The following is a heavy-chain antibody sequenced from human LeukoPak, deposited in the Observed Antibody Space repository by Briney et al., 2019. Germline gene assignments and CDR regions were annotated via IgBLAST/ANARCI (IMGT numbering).Heavy chain of an antibody. J-gene: IGHJ5*02. V-gene: IGHV3-23*01. CDR2: ISGSGGST. CDR3: AKDRGIAVKINWFDP. CDR1: GFTFSSYA. D-gene: IGHD6-19*01. Sequence: PGGSLRLSCAASGFTFSSYAMSWVRQAPGKGLEWVSAISGSGGSTYYADSVKGRFTISRDNSKNTLYLQMNSLRAEDTAVYYCAKDRGIAVKINWFDPWGQGTLVTVSS.